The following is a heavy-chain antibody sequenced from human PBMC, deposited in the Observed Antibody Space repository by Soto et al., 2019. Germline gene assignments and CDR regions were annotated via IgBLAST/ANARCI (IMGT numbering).Heavy chain of an antibody. CDR2: IHTAGT. V-gene: IGHV4-4*07. Sequence: QVQLQESGPGLVKPSETLSLTCNVSGDSVSNFYWNWIRQPAGKGLQWIGRIHTAGTNYNPSLRGRVTMSLDKSNNQFFLTLTSLTAADTAVYYCAKSRYSDSSGDFYDYWGQGTLVTVSS. CDR3: AKSRYSDSSGDFYDY. CDR1: GDSVSNFY. D-gene: IGHD3-22*01. J-gene: IGHJ4*02.